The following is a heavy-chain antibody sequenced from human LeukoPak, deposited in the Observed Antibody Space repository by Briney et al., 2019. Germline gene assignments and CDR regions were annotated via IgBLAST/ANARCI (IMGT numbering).Heavy chain of an antibody. J-gene: IGHJ4*02. V-gene: IGHV3-23*01. CDR3: ARDSIVGATPLGY. Sequence: GGSLRLSCAASGFTFSDYAMTWVRQAPGKGLEWVSGISGNGGITNYVDSVKGRFTISRDNSKNTVYLQVNSLRAEDTAVYYCARDSIVGATPLGYWGQGTLVTVSS. D-gene: IGHD1-26*01. CDR2: ISGNGGIT. CDR1: GFTFSDYA.